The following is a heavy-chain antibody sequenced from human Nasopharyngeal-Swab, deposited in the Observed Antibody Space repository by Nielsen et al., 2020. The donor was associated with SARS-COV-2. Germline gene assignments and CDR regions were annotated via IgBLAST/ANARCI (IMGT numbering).Heavy chain of an antibody. CDR1: DYTFTSYG. J-gene: IGHJ3*02. Sequence: ASVKVSCKASDYTFTSYGISWARQAPGQGLEGMGWISAYNGNTNYAQNLQGRVTMTTDTSTSTAYMELRSLRSDDTAVYYCARVVPRGAFDIWGQGTMVTVSS. D-gene: IGHD2-2*01. V-gene: IGHV1-18*01. CDR3: ARVVPRGAFDI. CDR2: ISAYNGNT.